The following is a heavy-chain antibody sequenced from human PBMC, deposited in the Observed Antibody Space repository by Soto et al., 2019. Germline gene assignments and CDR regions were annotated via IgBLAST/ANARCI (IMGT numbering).Heavy chain of an antibody. J-gene: IGHJ3*02. CDR1: GFTFSSYG. D-gene: IGHD1-20*01. Sequence: HPGGSLRLSCAASGFTFSSYGMHWVRQAPGKGLEWVAVISYDGSNKYYADSVKGRFTISRDNSKNTLYLQMNSLRAEDTAVYYCAKDNSPGAFDIWGQGTMVTV. CDR2: ISYDGSNK. V-gene: IGHV3-30*18. CDR3: AKDNSPGAFDI.